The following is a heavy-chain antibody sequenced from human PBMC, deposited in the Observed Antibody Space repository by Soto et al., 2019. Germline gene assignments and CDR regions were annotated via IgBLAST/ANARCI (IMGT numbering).Heavy chain of an antibody. CDR2: ISYDGSNK. CDR1: GFTFSHYG. CDR3: ARYSGKYQGPIDY. D-gene: IGHD1-26*01. V-gene: IGHV3-30*03. Sequence: QVQLVESGGGVVQPGRSLRLSCAASGFTFSHYGIHWVRQAPGKGLEWLAVISYDGSNKHYADSVKGRFTVSRDNSKNTLYLQMNSLRAVDTAVYFCARYSGKYQGPIDYWGQGTLVTVSS. J-gene: IGHJ4*02.